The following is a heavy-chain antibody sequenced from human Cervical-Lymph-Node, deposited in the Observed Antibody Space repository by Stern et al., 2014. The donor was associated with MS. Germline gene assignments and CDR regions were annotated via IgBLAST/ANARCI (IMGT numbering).Heavy chain of an antibody. CDR2: ISTYNGNT. CDR3: ARDFSSSSSFDY. D-gene: IGHD6-13*01. Sequence: VQLVESGAEVKKPGASVKVSCKASGYTFSNSGISWVRQAPGQGLEWMGWISTYNGNTKYAQKLQGRVTMTTDTSTTTVYMELRSLRSDDTAVYYCARDFSSSSSFDYWGQGTLVTVSS. CDR1: GYTFSNSG. V-gene: IGHV1-18*01. J-gene: IGHJ4*02.